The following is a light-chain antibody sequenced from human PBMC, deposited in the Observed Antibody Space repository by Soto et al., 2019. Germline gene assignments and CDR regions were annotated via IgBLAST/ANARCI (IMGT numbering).Light chain of an antibody. Sequence: DVVMSQSPDSLAVSLGEWATINCKSSQSVFHTSHKRNYLAWYQQKPGQPPKPLIYEAATRESGVPDRFSGSGSGTDFTLTISSLQAEDVAVYYCQQYHSSPLTFGGGTRVEIK. CDR2: EAA. CDR3: QQYHSSPLT. V-gene: IGKV4-1*01. CDR1: QSVFHTSHKRNY. J-gene: IGKJ4*01.